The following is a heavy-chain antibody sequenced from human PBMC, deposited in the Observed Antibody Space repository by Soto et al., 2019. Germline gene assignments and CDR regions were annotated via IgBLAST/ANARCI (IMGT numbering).Heavy chain of an antibody. J-gene: IGHJ6*02. CDR2: ISGSGGST. D-gene: IGHD6-19*01. CDR1: GFTFSSYA. CDR3: AKEDSSGWYSAATNYYYYGMDV. Sequence: PGGSLRLSCAASGFTFSSYAMSWVRQAPGKGLEWVSAISGSGGSTYYADSVKGRFTISRDNSKNTLYLQMNSLRAEDTAVYYCAKEDSSGWYSAATNYYYYGMDVWGQGTTVTVSS. V-gene: IGHV3-23*01.